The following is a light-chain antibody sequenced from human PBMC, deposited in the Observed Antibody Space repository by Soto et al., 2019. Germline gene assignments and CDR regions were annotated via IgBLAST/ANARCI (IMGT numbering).Light chain of an antibody. Sequence: QSALTQPASVSGSPGQSITISCTGTSSDVGGYNYVSWYQQHPGKAPKLMIYDVNNRPSGVSNRFSGSKSGNTASLTISGLQAEDEPDYYCSSYTSSSTLVVFGGGTKLTVL. V-gene: IGLV2-14*01. CDR3: SSYTSSSTLVV. CDR2: DVN. CDR1: SSDVGGYNY. J-gene: IGLJ2*01.